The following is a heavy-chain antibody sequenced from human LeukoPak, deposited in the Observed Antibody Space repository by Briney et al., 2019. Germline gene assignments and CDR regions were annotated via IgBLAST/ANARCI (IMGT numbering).Heavy chain of an antibody. V-gene: IGHV1-58*01. J-gene: IGHJ4*02. CDR2: IIVGSGAT. D-gene: IGHD3-16*01. Sequence: SVKVSCKASGFTSTNFAVQWVRQARGQRLEWIGWIIVGSGATKCAQDFQERVTITGDLSTSTLYMELRSLTPEDTAVYYCAADLSNPRMGASYLDSWGQGTLVTVSS. CDR1: GFTSTNFA. CDR3: AADLSNPRMGASYLDS.